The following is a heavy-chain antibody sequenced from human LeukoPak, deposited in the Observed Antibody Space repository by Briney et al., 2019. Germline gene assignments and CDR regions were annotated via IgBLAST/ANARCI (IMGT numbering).Heavy chain of an antibody. J-gene: IGHJ5*02. V-gene: IGHV4-59*11. D-gene: IGHD6-6*01. CDR3: ARNQSGRRSHWFGT. CDR1: GGSISTHY. CDR2: IYYSRRT. Sequence: SGTLSLNCTVSGGSISTHYWSWVRQPPRQGLEWIGYIYYSRRTTYNPSLKSRVSISVDTSKNQSSLQLSSGTAADTAIYYCARNQSGRRSHWFGTWGQGTLVTVSS.